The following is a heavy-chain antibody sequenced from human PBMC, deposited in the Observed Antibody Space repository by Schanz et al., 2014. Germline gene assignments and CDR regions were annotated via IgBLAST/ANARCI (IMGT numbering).Heavy chain of an antibody. CDR2: IIPILDKT. V-gene: IGHV1-69*09. J-gene: IGHJ6*02. D-gene: IGHD3-9*01. Sequence: QVQLVQSGAEVKKPGASVKVSCKASGYIFGSHGMTWVRQAPGQGLEWMGRIIPILDKTNYAQKFQGRVTMTADKSTSTVYMEVSGLRSEDTAVYYCAKVDRTRYYAMDVWGQGTTXTVSS. CDR3: AKVDRTRYYAMDV. CDR1: GYIFGSHG.